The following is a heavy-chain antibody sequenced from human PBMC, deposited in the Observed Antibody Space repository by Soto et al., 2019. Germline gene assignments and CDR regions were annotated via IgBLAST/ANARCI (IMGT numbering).Heavy chain of an antibody. Sequence: SETLSLTCAVYGGSFSGYYWSWIRQPPGKGLEWIGEINHSGSTNYNPSLKSRVTISVDTSKNQFSLKLSSVTAADTAVYYCARGYYDSTGYSPLFDYWGQGTLVTVSS. J-gene: IGHJ4*02. V-gene: IGHV4-34*01. CDR2: INHSGST. CDR3: ARGYYDSTGYSPLFDY. CDR1: GGSFSGYY. D-gene: IGHD3-22*01.